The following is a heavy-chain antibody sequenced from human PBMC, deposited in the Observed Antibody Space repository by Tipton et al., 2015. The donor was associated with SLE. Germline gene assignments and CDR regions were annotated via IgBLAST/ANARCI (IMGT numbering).Heavy chain of an antibody. D-gene: IGHD3-10*01. Sequence: TLSLTCTVSGGSVSSYYWSWIRQPPGKGLEWIGYVYFSGSTNYNPSLKSRVTISVDTSKNQFSLKLSSVTAADTAVYYCARVGFGGADAFDIWGQGKMVTVSS. V-gene: IGHV4-59*02. CDR1: GGSVSSYY. J-gene: IGHJ3*02. CDR2: VYFSGST. CDR3: ARVGFGGADAFDI.